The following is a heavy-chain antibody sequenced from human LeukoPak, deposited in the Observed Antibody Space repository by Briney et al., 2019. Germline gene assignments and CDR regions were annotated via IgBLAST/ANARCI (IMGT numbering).Heavy chain of an antibody. Sequence: GGSLRLSCAASGFTFSRYWMSWVRQAPGKGLDWVANIRPDGSEEQYVDSVKGRFTISRDNAKNSLFLQMNSLRAEDTAVYYCARCSRSADSFWGQGTLVTVSS. D-gene: IGHD3-10*02. J-gene: IGHJ4*02. CDR3: ARCSRSADSF. CDR1: GFTFSRYW. V-gene: IGHV3-7*01. CDR2: IRPDGSEE.